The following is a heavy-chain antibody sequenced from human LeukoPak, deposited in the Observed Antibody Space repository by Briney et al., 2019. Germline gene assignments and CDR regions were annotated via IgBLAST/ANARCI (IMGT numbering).Heavy chain of an antibody. Sequence: ASVKVSCKASGYSFTGYYMHWVRQAPGQGLEWMGIINPSGGSTSYAQKFQGRVTMTRDTSTSTVYMELSSLRSEDTAVYYCALLGYCSGGSCYADAFDIWGQGTMVTVSS. V-gene: IGHV1-46*01. D-gene: IGHD2-15*01. J-gene: IGHJ3*02. CDR3: ALLGYCSGGSCYADAFDI. CDR1: GYSFTGYY. CDR2: INPSGGST.